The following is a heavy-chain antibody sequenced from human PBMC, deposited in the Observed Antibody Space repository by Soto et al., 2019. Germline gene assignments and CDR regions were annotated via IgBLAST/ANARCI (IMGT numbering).Heavy chain of an antibody. CDR2: INPNSGGT. Sequence: ASVKVSCKASGYTFTSYGISWVRQAPGQGLEWMGWINPNSGGTNYAQKFQGRVTMTRDTSISTAYMELSRLRSDDTAVYYCARDLTGTTAFDIWGQGTMVTVSS. V-gene: IGHV1-2*02. CDR1: GYTFTSYG. D-gene: IGHD1-7*01. J-gene: IGHJ3*02. CDR3: ARDLTGTTAFDI.